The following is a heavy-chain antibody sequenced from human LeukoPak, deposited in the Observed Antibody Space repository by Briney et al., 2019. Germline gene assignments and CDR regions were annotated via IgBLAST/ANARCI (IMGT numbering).Heavy chain of an antibody. CDR2: ISYSGGT. J-gene: IGHJ4*02. CDR1: GGSISSYY. CDR3: ASGRDTSGYYFYFDY. V-gene: IGHV4-59*01. D-gene: IGHD3-22*01. Sequence: SETLSPTCTVSGGSISSYYWSWIRQPPGKGLEWIGYISYSGGTNYNPSLKSRVTISLDTSKNQFSLKLSSVTAADTAVYYCASGRDTSGYYFYFDYWGQGTLVTVSS.